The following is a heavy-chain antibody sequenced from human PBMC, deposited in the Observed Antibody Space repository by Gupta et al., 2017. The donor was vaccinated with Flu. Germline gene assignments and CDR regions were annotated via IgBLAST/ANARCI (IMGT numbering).Heavy chain of an antibody. J-gene: IGHJ4*02. D-gene: IGHD2-15*01. CDR2: VSGGGDRT. V-gene: IGHV3-23*01. Sequence: EVQLLESGGGLIQPGGSLRLSCAASGFPFGSYAMSWVRQAPGKGLEWVAAVSGGGDRTFYADSVRGRFIISRDNSKNTLDLQLNSLRAEDTALYYCAKEDKSIGGTRDYWGQGTLVTVSS. CDR3: AKEDKSIGGTRDY. CDR1: GFPFGSYA.